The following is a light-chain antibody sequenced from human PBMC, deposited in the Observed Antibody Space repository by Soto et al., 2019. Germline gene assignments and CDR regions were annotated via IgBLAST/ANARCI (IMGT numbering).Light chain of an antibody. CDR2: DAS. V-gene: IGKV1-5*01. CDR3: QQYSSFSYT. Sequence: DIQMTQSPSTLSASVGDRVTITCRASQSISSLLAWYQQKPGKAPRLLIYDASSLESGVPSRVSGSGSGTEFTLTISSLQHEDFATYYCQQYSSFSYTFGQGTRLDIK. CDR1: QSISSL. J-gene: IGKJ2*01.